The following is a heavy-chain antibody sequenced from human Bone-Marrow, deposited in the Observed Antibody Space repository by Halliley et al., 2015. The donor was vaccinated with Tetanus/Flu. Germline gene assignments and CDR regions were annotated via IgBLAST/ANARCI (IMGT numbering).Heavy chain of an antibody. V-gene: IGHV5-10-1*01. CDR2: IAPSDSYV. D-gene: IGHD7-27*01. Sequence: EVQLVQSGAEVKKPGESLRISCKASGYIFTTYSISWVRQMPGKGLEWMGRIAPSDSYVNYSPSFEGHVSISVDKSISTAYLVWNSLKASDPATYYCVRFHHNANWGLLDHWGHGTQVTVSS. CDR3: VRFHHNANWGLLDH. CDR1: GYIFTTYS. J-gene: IGHJ4*01.